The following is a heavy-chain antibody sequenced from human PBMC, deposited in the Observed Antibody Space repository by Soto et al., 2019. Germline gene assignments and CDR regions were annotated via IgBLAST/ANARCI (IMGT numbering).Heavy chain of an antibody. CDR2: ISYDGSNK. Sequence: HPVGSLRLSCAASGFTFSSYGMHWVRQAPGKGLEWVAVISYDGSNKYYADSVKGRFTISRDNSKNTLYLQMNSLRAEDTAVYYCATDPSIVGAIWGQGTLVTVSS. J-gene: IGHJ4*02. CDR3: ATDPSIVGAI. CDR1: GFTFSSYG. D-gene: IGHD1-26*01. V-gene: IGHV3-30*03.